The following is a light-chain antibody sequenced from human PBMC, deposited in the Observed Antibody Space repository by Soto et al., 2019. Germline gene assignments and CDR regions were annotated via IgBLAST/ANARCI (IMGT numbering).Light chain of an antibody. J-gene: IGLJ1*01. CDR3: GSYTSISTYV. CDR1: SSDVGGYNY. CDR2: GVN. V-gene: IGLV2-14*03. Sequence: QSVLTQPASVSGSPGQSITISCTGTSSDVGGYNYVSWYQQHPGKAPKLMIYGVNNRPSGVSNRFSGSKSGNTASLTISGLQTEDDADYYCGSYTSISTYVFGTGTRSPS.